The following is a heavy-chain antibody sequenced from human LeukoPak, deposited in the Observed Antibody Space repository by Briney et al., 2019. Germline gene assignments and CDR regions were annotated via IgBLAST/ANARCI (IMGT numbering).Heavy chain of an antibody. CDR2: ISGSGGST. J-gene: IGHJ3*02. CDR1: GFTFSSYA. D-gene: IGHD2-15*01. V-gene: IGHV3-23*01. CDR3: AKETVVVVAATPDAFDI. Sequence: PGGSLRLSCAASGFTFSSYAMSWVRQAPGKGLEWVSGISGSGGSTHYADSVKDRFTISRDSSKNTLYLQMNSLRAEDTAVYYYAKETVVVVAATPDAFDIWGQGTMVTVSS.